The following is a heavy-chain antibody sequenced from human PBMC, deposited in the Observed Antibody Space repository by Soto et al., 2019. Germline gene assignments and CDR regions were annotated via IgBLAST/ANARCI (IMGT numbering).Heavy chain of an antibody. CDR3: ARADSGYHENYYYGMDV. D-gene: IGHD5-12*01. V-gene: IGHV4-30-4*01. Sequence: PSETLSLTCTVSGGSISSGDYYWSWIRQPPGKGLEWIGYIYYSGSTYYNPSLKSRVTISVDTSKNQFSLKLSSVTAADTAVYYCARADSGYHENYYYGMDVWGQGTTDTVSS. CDR1: GGSISSGDYY. J-gene: IGHJ6*02. CDR2: IYYSGST.